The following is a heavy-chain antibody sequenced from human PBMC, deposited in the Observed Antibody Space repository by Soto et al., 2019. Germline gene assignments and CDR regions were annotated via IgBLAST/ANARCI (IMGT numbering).Heavy chain of an antibody. D-gene: IGHD6-13*01. CDR2: IRGSGNQT. CDR3: AKDYSSNSYFDY. CDR1: GFTFRTYA. Sequence: GGSLPLSCAASGFTFRTYAMSWVRQAPGKGLEWVSGIRGSGNQTYYTDSVKGRFTISRDNSKNTLYLQMNSLRAEDTAVYYCAKDYSSNSYFDYWGQGTLVTVSS. J-gene: IGHJ4*02. V-gene: IGHV3-23*01.